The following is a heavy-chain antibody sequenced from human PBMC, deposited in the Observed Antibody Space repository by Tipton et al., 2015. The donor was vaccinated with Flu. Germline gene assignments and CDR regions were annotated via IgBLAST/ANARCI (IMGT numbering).Heavy chain of an antibody. CDR2: IDIHSRTM. D-gene: IGHD2/OR15-2a*01. CDR3: ARDPFLGTGDAFDI. Sequence: SLRLSCAASGFNLSSYEMNWVRQAPGKGLEWVSYIDIHSRTMYYADSVRGRFTISRDSAKRSLYLQMNSLRAEDTAIYYCARDPFLGTGDAFDIRGQGTMVTVSS. CDR1: GFNLSSYE. V-gene: IGHV3-48*03. J-gene: IGHJ3*02.